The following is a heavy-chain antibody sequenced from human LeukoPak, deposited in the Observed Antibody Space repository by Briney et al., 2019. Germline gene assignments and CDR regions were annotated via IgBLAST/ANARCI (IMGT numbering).Heavy chain of an antibody. J-gene: IGHJ5*02. Sequence: GASVQVSCKASGYSFTEHYIYWVRQAPGQGLEWVGRINCNSGDANSAQKFQGRVTMTRDTSVSTAYMELSRLRSDDTAVYYCARDPGVAGFDPWGQGTLVTVSS. D-gene: IGHD2-15*01. CDR3: ARDPGVAGFDP. CDR1: GYSFTEHY. CDR2: INCNSGDA. V-gene: IGHV1-2*02.